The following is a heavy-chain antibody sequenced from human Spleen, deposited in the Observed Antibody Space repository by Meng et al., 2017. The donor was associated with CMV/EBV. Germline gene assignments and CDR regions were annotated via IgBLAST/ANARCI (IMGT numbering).Heavy chain of an antibody. CDR2: ISSSGSSI. Sequence: GGSLRLSCAASGFTFSDYYMLWIRQAPGKGLEWVSYISSSGSSIYYADSGKGRFTISRDNAENSLYLQRDSLRAEDTAVYYCARSLDCYGSGGRGVFDYYWGQGTLVTVSS. J-gene: IGHJ4*02. D-gene: IGHD2-15*01. V-gene: IGHV3-11*01. CDR3: ARSLDCYGSGGRGVFDYY. CDR1: GFTFSDYY.